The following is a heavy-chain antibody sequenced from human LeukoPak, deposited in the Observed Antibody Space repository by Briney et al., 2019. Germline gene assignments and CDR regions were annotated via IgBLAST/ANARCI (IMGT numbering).Heavy chain of an antibody. V-gene: IGHV4-59*08. CDR1: GGSISSYY. D-gene: IGHD6-19*01. J-gene: IGHJ4*02. Sequence: PSETLSLTCTVSGGSISSYYWSWIRQPPGKGLEWIGYIYYSGSTNYNPSLKSRVTISVDTSKNQFSLKLSSVTAADTAVYYCASRIAVAGTDFDYWGQGTLVTVSS. CDR2: IYYSGST. CDR3: ASRIAVAGTDFDY.